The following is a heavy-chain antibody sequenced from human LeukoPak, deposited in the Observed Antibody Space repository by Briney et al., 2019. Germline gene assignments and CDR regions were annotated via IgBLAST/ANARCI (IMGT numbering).Heavy chain of an antibody. CDR2: IYHSGST. J-gene: IGHJ5*02. Sequence: PSQTLSLTCAVSGGSISSGGYSWSWIRQPPGKGLEWIGYIYHSGSTYYNPSLKSRVTISVDRSKNQFSLKLSSVTAADTAVYYCARAKNSGSYYNGGDSCNWFDPWGQGTLVTVSS. CDR3: ARAKNSGSYYNGGDSCNWFDP. V-gene: IGHV4-30-2*01. D-gene: IGHD3-10*01. CDR1: GGSISSGGYS.